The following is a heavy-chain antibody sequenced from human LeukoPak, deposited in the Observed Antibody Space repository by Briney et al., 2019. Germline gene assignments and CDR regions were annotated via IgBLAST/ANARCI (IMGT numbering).Heavy chain of an antibody. CDR1: GFTFSSYN. D-gene: IGHD2-15*01. Sequence: GGSLRLSCAASGFTFSSYNMNWVRQAPGKGLEWVSSITSGSSYIYYADSVKGRFTISRDNAKNTLYLQMNSLRAEDTAVYYCARPIYCSGGSCADYWGQGILVAVSS. J-gene: IGHJ4*02. V-gene: IGHV3-21*01. CDR3: ARPIYCSGGSCADY. CDR2: ITSGSSYI.